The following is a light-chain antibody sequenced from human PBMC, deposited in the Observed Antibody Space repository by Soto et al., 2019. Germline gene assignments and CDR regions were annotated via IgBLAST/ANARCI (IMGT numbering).Light chain of an antibody. V-gene: IGKV1-9*01. CDR1: QRISTF. CDR2: GAS. Sequence: DIQLTQSPSFLSASVGDRVTITCRASQRISTFLAWYQQKPGNAPKLLIYGASTLQGGVPPRFSGSGSGTDFTLTISSLQPEDFATYFCQQLNRYPYTFGQGTKLEI. J-gene: IGKJ2*01. CDR3: QQLNRYPYT.